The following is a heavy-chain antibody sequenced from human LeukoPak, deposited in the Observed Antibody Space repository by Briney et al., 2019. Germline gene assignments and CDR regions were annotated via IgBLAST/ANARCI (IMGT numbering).Heavy chain of an antibody. CDR1: GGSISSTNW. D-gene: IGHD3-10*01. V-gene: IGHV4-4*02. CDR3: ARDPAPYGSGSYYIRWYFDL. CDR2: IYHSGST. Sequence: SETLSLTCAVSGGSISSTNWWSWVRQPPGKGLEWIGEIYHSGSTNYNPSLNSRVTISVDKSKNQFSLKLSSVTAADTAVYYCARDPAPYGSGSYYIRWYFDLWGRGTLVTVSS. J-gene: IGHJ2*01.